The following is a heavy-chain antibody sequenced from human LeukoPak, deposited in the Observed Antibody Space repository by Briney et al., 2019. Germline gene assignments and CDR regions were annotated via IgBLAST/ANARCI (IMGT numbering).Heavy chain of an antibody. J-gene: IGHJ4*02. CDR3: ARSGGRGWYPADY. CDR2: IWYDGSSK. Sequence: GGSPTLSCAASGFTFSSYGMQWVRQAPGKGLEWVEVIWYDGSSKYYTDSVKGRFTISRDNSKNTLYLQMNSLRAEDTGVYYCARSGGRGWYPADYWGQGTLVTVSS. D-gene: IGHD6-19*01. V-gene: IGHV3-33*01. CDR1: GFTFSSYG.